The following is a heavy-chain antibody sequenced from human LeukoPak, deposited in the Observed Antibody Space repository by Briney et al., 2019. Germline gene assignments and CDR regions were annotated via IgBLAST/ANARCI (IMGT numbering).Heavy chain of an antibody. Sequence: LSLTCTVSGGSISSSSYYWGWIRQPPGKGLEWVSYIYSSGHTIYYADSVKGRFTISRDNAKNSLYLQMNSLRAEDTAVYYCATGGWLQPFDYWGQGTLVTVSS. CDR3: ATGGWLQPFDY. CDR2: IYSSGHTI. CDR1: GGSISSSSYY. D-gene: IGHD5-24*01. J-gene: IGHJ4*02. V-gene: IGHV3-11*04.